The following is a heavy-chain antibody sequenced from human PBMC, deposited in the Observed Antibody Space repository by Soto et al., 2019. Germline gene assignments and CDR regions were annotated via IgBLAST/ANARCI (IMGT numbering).Heavy chain of an antibody. Sequence: SETLSLTCTVSGGSISSGGYYWSWIRQHPGKGLEWIGYIYYSGSTYYNPSLKSRVTISVDTSKNQFSLKLSSVTAADTAVYYCSSPKIEFYNWFDPWAREPWSPSPQ. CDR1: GGSISSGGYY. CDR2: IYYSGST. J-gene: IGHJ5*02. CDR3: SSPKIEFYNWFDP. D-gene: IGHD3-22*01. V-gene: IGHV4-31*03.